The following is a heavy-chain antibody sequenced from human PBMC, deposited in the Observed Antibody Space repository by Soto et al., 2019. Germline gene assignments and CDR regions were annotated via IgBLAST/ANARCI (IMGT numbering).Heavy chain of an antibody. CDR2: IYPGDSDT. CDR1: GYSFTSYW. J-gene: IGHJ6*02. D-gene: IGHD6-13*01. V-gene: IGHV5-51*01. Sequence: GESLKISWKGSGYSFTSYWICWVRQMPGKGLEWMGIIYPGDSDTRYSPSFQGQVTISADKSISTAYLQWSSLKASDTAMYYCAICSSSWKNSYGMDVWGQGTTVTVSS. CDR3: AICSSSWKNSYGMDV.